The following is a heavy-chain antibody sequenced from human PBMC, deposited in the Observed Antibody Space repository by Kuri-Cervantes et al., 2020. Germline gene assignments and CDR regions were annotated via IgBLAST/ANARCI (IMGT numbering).Heavy chain of an antibody. V-gene: IGHV3-15*01. CDR1: GFTFSNAW. D-gene: IGHD3-22*01. J-gene: IGHJ3*02. Sequence: ETLSLTCAASGFTFSNAWMSWVRQAPGKGLEWVGRIKSKTDGGTTDYAAPVKGRFTISRDDSKNTLYLQMNSLKTEDTAVYYCTTGLYYYDSSGKDDAFDIWGQGKRVNGSS. CDR2: IKSKTDGGTT. CDR3: TTGLYYYDSSGKDDAFDI.